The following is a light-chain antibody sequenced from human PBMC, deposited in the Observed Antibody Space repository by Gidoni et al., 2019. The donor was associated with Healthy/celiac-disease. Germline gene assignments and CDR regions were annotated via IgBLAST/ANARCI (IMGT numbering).Light chain of an antibody. J-gene: IGKJ2*01. CDR2: GAS. CDR3: QQYVGYT. V-gene: IGKV3-20*01. Sequence: ESVLTQSPGTLSLSPGERATLSCRASQSVSSSYLAWYQQKPGQAPRLLIYGASSRATGIPDRFSGSGSGTDFTLTISRLEPEDFAVYYCQQYVGYTLGQWTKLEIK. CDR1: QSVSSSY.